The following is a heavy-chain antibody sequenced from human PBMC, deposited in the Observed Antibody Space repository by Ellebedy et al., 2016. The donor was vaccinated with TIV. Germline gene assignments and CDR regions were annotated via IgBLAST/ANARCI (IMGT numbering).Heavy chain of an antibody. D-gene: IGHD3-10*01. V-gene: IGHV4-34*01. CDR2: INHSGST. CDR3: ARARITMVRGAIPSPRYGMDV. Sequence: SETLSLXXAVYGGSFSGYYWSWIRQPPGKGLKWIGEINHSGSTNYNPSLKSRVTISVDTSKNQFSLKLSSVTAADTAVYYCARARITMVRGAIPSPRYGMDVWGQGTTVTVSS. J-gene: IGHJ6*02. CDR1: GGSFSGYY.